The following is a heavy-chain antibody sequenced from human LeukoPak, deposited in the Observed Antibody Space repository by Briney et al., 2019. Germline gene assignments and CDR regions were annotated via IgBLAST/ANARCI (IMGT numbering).Heavy chain of an antibody. CDR1: GFTFDDYA. CDR3: AKADCSSTICSFDY. CDR2: ISWNSGSI. J-gene: IGHJ4*02. Sequence: GRSLRLSCAASGFTFDDYAMHWVRQVPGKGLEWVSGISWNSGSIGYAGSVKGRFTISRGNAKNSLYLQMNSLRAEDMALYYCAKADCSSTICSFDYWGQGTLVTVSS. V-gene: IGHV3-9*03. D-gene: IGHD2-2*01.